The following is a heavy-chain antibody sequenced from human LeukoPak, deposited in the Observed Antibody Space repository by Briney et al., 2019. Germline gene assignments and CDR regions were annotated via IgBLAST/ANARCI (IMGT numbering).Heavy chain of an antibody. Sequence: ASVKVSCKASGYTFTSYGISWVRQAPGQGLEWLGWISAYNGNTNYAQKLQGRVTMTTDTSTSTAYMEPRSLRSDDTAVYYCARVDDFWSACDYWGQGTLVTVSS. D-gene: IGHD3-3*01. CDR2: ISAYNGNT. V-gene: IGHV1-18*01. CDR1: GYTFTSYG. J-gene: IGHJ4*02. CDR3: ARVDDFWSACDY.